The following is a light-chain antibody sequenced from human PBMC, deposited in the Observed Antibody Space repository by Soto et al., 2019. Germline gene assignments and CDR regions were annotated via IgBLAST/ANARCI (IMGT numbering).Light chain of an antibody. J-gene: IGKJ4*01. CDR2: GAS. CDR3: QQHNSHA. CDR1: QSVSSN. V-gene: IGKV3D-15*01. Sequence: EIVMTQSPATLSVSPGERATLSCRASQSVSSNLAWYQQKPGQAPRLLIYGASTRATGIPARFSGSGSGTEFTLTISSLQSEDLAVYYCQQHNSHAFGGGTKVDIK.